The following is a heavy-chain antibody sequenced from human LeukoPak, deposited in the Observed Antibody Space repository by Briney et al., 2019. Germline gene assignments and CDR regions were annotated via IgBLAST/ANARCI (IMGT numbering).Heavy chain of an antibody. Sequence: SETLSLTCAVSGGSISSANYYWGWIRQPPGKGLEWIGSIYYSGSTYYNSSLKSRVTISVDTSKNQFSLKLSSVTAADTAVYYCASLYYFDRSRGWNYWGQGTLVAVSS. CDR1: GGSISSANYY. CDR2: IYYSGST. CDR3: ASLYYFDRSRGWNY. D-gene: IGHD3-22*01. J-gene: IGHJ4*02. V-gene: IGHV4-39*01.